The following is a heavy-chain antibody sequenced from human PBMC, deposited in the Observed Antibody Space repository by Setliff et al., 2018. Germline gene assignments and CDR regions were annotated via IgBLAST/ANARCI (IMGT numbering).Heavy chain of an antibody. J-gene: IGHJ6*03. CDR1: RFTFSSFG. CDR3: AKCGGDHCCPLNYYQYMDV. D-gene: IGHD2-21*02. V-gene: IGHV3-30*02. CDR2: IRFDGSNK. Sequence: PGESLKISCAASRFTFSSFGMHWVRQAPGKGLEWVAFIRFDGSNKYYADSVKGRFTVSRDNAKNTLYLQMNSLRDEDTAVYYCAKCGGDHCCPLNYYQYMDVWGKGTTVTVSS.